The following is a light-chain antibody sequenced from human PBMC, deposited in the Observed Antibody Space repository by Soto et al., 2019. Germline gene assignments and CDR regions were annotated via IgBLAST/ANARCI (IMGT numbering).Light chain of an antibody. CDR3: SSYTSSRTPI. CDR2: EVS. Sequence: QSALTQPASVSGSPGQSITISCTGTGSDVGGYNYVSWYQQHPGKAPKLLIYEVSHRPSGVSYRFSGSKSANTASLTISGLQAEDEADYYCSSYTSSRTPIFGGGTQLTVL. V-gene: IGLV2-14*01. J-gene: IGLJ2*01. CDR1: GSDVGGYNY.